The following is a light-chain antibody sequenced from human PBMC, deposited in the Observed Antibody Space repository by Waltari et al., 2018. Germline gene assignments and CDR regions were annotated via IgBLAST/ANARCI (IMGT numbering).Light chain of an antibody. CDR3: QQYAGEVVT. V-gene: IGKV3-20*01. Sequence: CRASQRAASISLAWYHQKLGQGTRVLIYGTSSRATGITDRFRGSGSGTGFTLTSSRLGPEDFGVSYCQQYAGEVVTFGGGTKV. CDR2: GTS. CDR1: QRAASIS. J-gene: IGKJ4*01.